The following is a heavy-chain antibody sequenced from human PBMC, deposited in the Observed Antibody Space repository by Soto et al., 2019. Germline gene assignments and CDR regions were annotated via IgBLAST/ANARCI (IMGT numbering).Heavy chain of an antibody. J-gene: IGHJ5*02. CDR2: IYYIGST. Sequence: SETLSLTCSVSGGSINSSSYFWGWVRQPPGKGLEWIGSIYYIGSTYYTPSLRSRVTISVDTSKNQFSLKLSSVTAADTAVFYCARHYSSRSRKWFDPCVQGTPVTVSP. CDR3: ARHYSSRSRKWFDP. CDR1: GGSINSSSYF. D-gene: IGHD6-19*01. V-gene: IGHV4-39*01.